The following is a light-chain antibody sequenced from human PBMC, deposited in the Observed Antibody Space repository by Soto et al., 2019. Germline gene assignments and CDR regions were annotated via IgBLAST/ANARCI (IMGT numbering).Light chain of an antibody. Sequence: QSVLTQPPSASGTPGQRVTISCSGGGSNIGSNFVFWYQQLPGTAPQLLIFRDNHRPSGVPDRFSGSKSGTSASLAISGLRSEDEAEYYCAAWDYNLGGHWVFGGGTKLTVL. CDR3: AAWDYNLGGHWV. CDR1: GSNIGSNF. V-gene: IGLV1-47*01. CDR2: RDN. J-gene: IGLJ3*02.